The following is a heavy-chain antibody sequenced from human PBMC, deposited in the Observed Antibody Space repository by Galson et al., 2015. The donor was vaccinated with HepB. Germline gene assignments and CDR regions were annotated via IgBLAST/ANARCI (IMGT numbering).Heavy chain of an antibody. CDR2: IYSGGNT. V-gene: IGHV3-53*01. J-gene: IGHJ6*03. CDR3: ARVVKIGDYYYYYMDV. Sequence: SLRLSCAASGFTVSSNYMNWVRQAPGKGLEWVSDIYSGGNTYYAESVKGRVTITSDNYKNTVYLQMNNLIAEDTAVDYCARVVKIGDYYYYYMDVWGKGTTVTVSS. CDR1: GFTVSSNY. D-gene: IGHD3-10*01.